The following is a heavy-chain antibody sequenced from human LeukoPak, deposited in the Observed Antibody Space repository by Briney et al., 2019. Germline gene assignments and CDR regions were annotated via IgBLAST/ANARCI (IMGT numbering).Heavy chain of an antibody. Sequence: SETLSLTCAVYGGSFSGYYWSWIRQPPGKGLEWIGEIKHSGSTNYNPSLKSRVTISVDTSKNQFSLKLSSVTAADTAVYYCARGWGIYDFWSGYVAPFDYWGQGTLVTVSS. CDR3: ARGWGIYDFWSGYVAPFDY. J-gene: IGHJ4*02. CDR2: IKHSGST. D-gene: IGHD3-3*01. CDR1: GGSFSGYY. V-gene: IGHV4-34*01.